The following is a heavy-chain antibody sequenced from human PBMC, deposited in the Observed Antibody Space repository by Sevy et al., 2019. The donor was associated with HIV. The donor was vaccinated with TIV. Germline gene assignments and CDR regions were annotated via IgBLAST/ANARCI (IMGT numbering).Heavy chain of an antibody. CDR3: AKDRAYYYDSSGFNDAFDI. V-gene: IGHV3-9*01. CDR2: ISWNSGSI. J-gene: IGHJ3*02. Sequence: GGSLRLSCAASGFTFDDYAMYWVRQAPGKGLEWVSGISWNSGSIGYADSVKGRFTISRDNAKNSLYLQMNSLRAEDTALYYCAKDRAYYYDSSGFNDAFDIWGQGTMVTVSS. CDR1: GFTFDDYA. D-gene: IGHD3-22*01.